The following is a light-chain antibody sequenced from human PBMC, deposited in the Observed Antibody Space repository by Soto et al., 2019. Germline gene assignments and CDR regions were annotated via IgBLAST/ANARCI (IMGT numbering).Light chain of an antibody. J-gene: IGKJ3*01. Sequence: DIQMTQSPSSLSAFVGGRVTITCRASQGISNSLAWYQQKPWKGPKLLIYAASTLQSGVPSRFSGSGSGTDFTLTISSLQPEDVATYYCQKYNSAPLTFGPGTNVDIK. CDR3: QKYNSAPLT. CDR1: QGISNS. CDR2: AAS. V-gene: IGKV1-27*01.